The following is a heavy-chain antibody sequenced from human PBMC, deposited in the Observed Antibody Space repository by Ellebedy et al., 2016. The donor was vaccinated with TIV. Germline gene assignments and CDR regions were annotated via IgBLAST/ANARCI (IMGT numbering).Heavy chain of an antibody. CDR2: INTRNGNI. J-gene: IGHJ4*02. D-gene: IGHD4-17*01. CDR3: ARPHDHGDYHLDF. Sequence: AASVKVSCKASGGSFSSYGISWVRQAPGQGLEWIGWINTRNGNINFGQKVQGRLTMTTDTSTATAYMELRSLTSDDTAVYYCARPHDHGDYHLDFWGQGTLVTVSS. CDR1: GGSFSSYG. V-gene: IGHV1-18*01.